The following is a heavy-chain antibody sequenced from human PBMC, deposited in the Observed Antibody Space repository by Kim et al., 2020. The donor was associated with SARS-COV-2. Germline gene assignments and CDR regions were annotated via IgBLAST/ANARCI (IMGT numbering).Heavy chain of an antibody. J-gene: IGHJ4*02. V-gene: IGHV1-24*01. D-gene: IGHD3-22*01. Sequence: KFQGRVTMTEDTSTDTAYMELSSLRSEDTAVYYCASSWAYDSSGYPIFDYWGQGTLVTVSS. CDR3: ASSWAYDSSGYPIFDY.